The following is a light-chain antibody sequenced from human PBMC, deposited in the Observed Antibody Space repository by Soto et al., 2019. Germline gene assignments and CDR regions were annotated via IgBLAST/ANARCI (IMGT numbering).Light chain of an antibody. Sequence: QSALTQPASVSGSPGQSITISCTGTSSDVGGYNYVSWYQQHPGKAPKLIIYNVSNRPSGVSNRFSGSKSGNTASLTISGLQAEDGGHYYCSFFTSSNTVLFGGGTKVTVL. V-gene: IGLV2-14*01. J-gene: IGLJ2*01. CDR2: NVS. CDR1: SSDVGGYNY. CDR3: SFFTSSNTVL.